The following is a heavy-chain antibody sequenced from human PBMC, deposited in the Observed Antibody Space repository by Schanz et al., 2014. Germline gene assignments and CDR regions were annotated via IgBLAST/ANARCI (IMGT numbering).Heavy chain of an antibody. CDR1: GYTFTSYD. CDR3: VTEKRMESGTWAKAFDI. J-gene: IGHJ3*02. V-gene: IGHV1-46*01. D-gene: IGHD3-3*01. CDR2: INPSGGST. Sequence: QVQLVQSGGEVKKPGASVRLSCEASGYTFTSYDINWVRQAPGQGLEWMGLINPSGGSTSYAQKFQGRVTMTRDTSTSTVYMELSSLRSDDTAMYYCVTEKRMESGTWAKAFDIWGQGTWVTVSS.